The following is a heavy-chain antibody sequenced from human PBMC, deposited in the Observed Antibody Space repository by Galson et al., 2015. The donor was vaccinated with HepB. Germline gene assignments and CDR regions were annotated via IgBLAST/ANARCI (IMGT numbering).Heavy chain of an antibody. V-gene: IGHV3-23*01. J-gene: IGHJ4*02. CDR1: GFSFSSYA. Sequence: SLRLSCAASGFSFSSYAMSWVRQAPGKGLEWVSSITHSGDTTYYADSVKGRFTLSRDNSKNTLFLQMNSLRAEDTALYYCARESKVGGGCGSTSCSLMSDYWGQGALVTVPS. CDR2: ITHSGDTT. CDR3: ARESKVGGGCGSTSCSLMSDY. D-gene: IGHD2-2*01.